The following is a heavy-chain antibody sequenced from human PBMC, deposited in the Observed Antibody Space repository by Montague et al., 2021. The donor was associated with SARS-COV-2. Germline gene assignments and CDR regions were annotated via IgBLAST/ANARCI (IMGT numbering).Heavy chain of an antibody. CDR3: ARGSGWMGNAFDI. CDR1: GGSISSYY. V-gene: IGHV4-59*01. D-gene: IGHD6-19*01. CDR2: IYYSGST. J-gene: IGHJ3*02. Sequence: SETLSLTCTVSGGSISSYYWSWIRQPPGKGLEWIGYIYYSGSTNYKPSXXSRVTISVDTSKNQFSLKLSSVTAADTAVYYCARGSGWMGNAFDIWGQGTMVTVSS.